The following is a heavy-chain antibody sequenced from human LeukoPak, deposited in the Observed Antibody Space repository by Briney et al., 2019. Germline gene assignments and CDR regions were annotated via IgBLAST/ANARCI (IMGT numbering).Heavy chain of an antibody. V-gene: IGHV1-18*01. D-gene: IGHD6-19*01. CDR2: ISAYNGNT. J-gene: IGHJ5*02. CDR1: GYTFTSYG. CDR3: ARRPGIAVAGTFYWFDP. Sequence: GASVKVSCKASGYTFTSYGISWVRQAPGQGLEWMGWISAYNGNTNYAQKLQGRVTMTTDTSTSTAYMELRSLRSDDTAVYYCARRPGIAVAGTFYWFDPWGQGTLVTVSS.